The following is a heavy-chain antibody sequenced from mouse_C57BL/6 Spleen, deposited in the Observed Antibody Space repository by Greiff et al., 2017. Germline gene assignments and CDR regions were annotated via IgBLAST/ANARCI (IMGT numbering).Heavy chain of an antibody. Sequence: EVKLVESGGGLVKPGGSLKLSCAASGFTFSDYGMHWVRQAPEKGLEWVAYISSGSSTIYYADTVKGRFTISRDNAKNTLFLQMTRLRSEDTAMYYCARPTVVAKAMDYWGQGTSVTVSS. D-gene: IGHD1-1*01. CDR1: GFTFSDYG. CDR2: ISSGSSTI. V-gene: IGHV5-17*01. J-gene: IGHJ4*01. CDR3: ARPTVVAKAMDY.